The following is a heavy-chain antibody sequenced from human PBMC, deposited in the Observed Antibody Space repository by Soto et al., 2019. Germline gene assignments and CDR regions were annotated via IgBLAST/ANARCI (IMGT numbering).Heavy chain of an antibody. V-gene: IGHV3-30*03. D-gene: IGHD4-17*01. J-gene: IGHJ6*02. Sequence: QLKLVESGGGVVQPGTSLRLSCVASGFTFSAFGMHWVRQAPGKGLEWVAISSYGGSNKYYGDSVQGRFTISRDNSRDPLYLQMNILRDEATAVYYCSIGPLRFPDSGDYAGYSYGMDVWGQGTTVTVSS. CDR3: SIGPLRFPDSGDYAGYSYGMDV. CDR2: SSYGGSNK. CDR1: GFTFSAFG.